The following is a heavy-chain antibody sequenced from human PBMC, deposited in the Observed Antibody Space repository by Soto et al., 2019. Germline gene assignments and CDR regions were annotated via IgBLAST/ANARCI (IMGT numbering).Heavy chain of an antibody. CDR1: GGSISSYY. Sequence: PSETLSLTCTVSGGSISSYYWSWIRQPPGKGLEWIGYIYYSGSTNYNPSLKSRVTISVDTSKNQFSLKVSSVTAADTAVYYCARQGFGQLHGLVDVWGPGTTVTVSS. J-gene: IGHJ6*02. V-gene: IGHV4-59*01. CDR3: ARQGFGQLHGLVDV. CDR2: IYYSGST. D-gene: IGHD3-10*01.